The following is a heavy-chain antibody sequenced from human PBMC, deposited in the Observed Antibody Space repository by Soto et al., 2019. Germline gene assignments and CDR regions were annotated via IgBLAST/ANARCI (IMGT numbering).Heavy chain of an antibody. D-gene: IGHD3-3*01. CDR1: GFTFSSYG. V-gene: IGHV3-33*01. J-gene: IGHJ4*02. CDR2: IWYDGSNK. CDR3: ARNKREYSDFWSGLGY. Sequence: GGSLRLSCAASGFTFSSYGMHWVRQAPGKGLEWVAVIWYDGSNKYYADSVKGRFTISRDNSKNTQYLQMNSLRAEDTAVYYCARNKREYSDFWSGLGYWGQGTLVTVSS.